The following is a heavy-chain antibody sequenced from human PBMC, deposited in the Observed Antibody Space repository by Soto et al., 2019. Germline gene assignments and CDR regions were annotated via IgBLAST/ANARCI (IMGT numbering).Heavy chain of an antibody. CDR3: ARENSYCSGGSCYSGYYYYGMDV. CDR2: TRNKANSYTT. D-gene: IGHD2-15*01. Sequence: GGSLRLSCAASGFTFSDHYMDWVRQAPGKGLEWVGRTRNKANSYTTEYAASVKGRFTISRDDSKNSLYLQMNSLRAEDTAVYYCARENSYCSGGSCYSGYYYYGMDVWGQGTTVTVSS. V-gene: IGHV3-72*01. J-gene: IGHJ6*02. CDR1: GFTFSDHY.